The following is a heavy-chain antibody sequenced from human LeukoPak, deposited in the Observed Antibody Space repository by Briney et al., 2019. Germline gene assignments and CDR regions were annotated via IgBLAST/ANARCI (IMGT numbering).Heavy chain of an antibody. D-gene: IGHD2-2*01. CDR2: ISGSGGST. CDR3: ARVVVVPAAIYYYGMDV. CDR1: GFTFSSYS. V-gene: IGHV3-23*01. J-gene: IGHJ6*02. Sequence: PGGSLRLSCAASGFTFSSYSMNWVRQAPGKGLEWVSAISGSGGSTYYADSVKGRFTISRDNSKNTLYLQMNSLRAEDTAVYYCARVVVVPAAIYYYGMDVWGQGTTVTVSS.